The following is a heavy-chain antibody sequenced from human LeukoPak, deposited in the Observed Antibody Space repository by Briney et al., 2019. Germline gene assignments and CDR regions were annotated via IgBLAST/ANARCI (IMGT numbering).Heavy chain of an antibody. V-gene: IGHV1-18*01. CDR3: ARDDCSGGSCYTAY. D-gene: IGHD2-15*01. CDR1: GYTFTTYG. J-gene: IGHJ4*02. Sequence: GASVKVSCKASGYTFTTYGISWVRQAPGQGLEWMGWISAVNGNTNYAQKFQGRVIMTTDTSTSTAYMELRSLRSDDTAVYYCARDDCSGGSCYTAYWGQGTLVTVSS. CDR2: ISAVNGNT.